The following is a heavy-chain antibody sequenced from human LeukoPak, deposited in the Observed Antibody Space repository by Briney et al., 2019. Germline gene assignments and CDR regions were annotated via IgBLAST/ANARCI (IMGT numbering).Heavy chain of an antibody. Sequence: PGRPLRLSCAASGFSFSSYAMHWVRQAPGKGLEWVAVISYDGSNKYYADSVKARFTISRDNSKNTLYLQMNSLRAEDTAVYYCARGLAYYYDSSAYFLDYWGQGTLVTVSS. J-gene: IGHJ4*02. CDR2: ISYDGSNK. D-gene: IGHD3-22*01. V-gene: IGHV3-30*04. CDR3: ARGLAYYYDSSAYFLDY. CDR1: GFSFSSYA.